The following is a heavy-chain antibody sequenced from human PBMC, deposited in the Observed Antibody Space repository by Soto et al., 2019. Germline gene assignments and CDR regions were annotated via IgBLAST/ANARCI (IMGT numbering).Heavy chain of an antibody. CDR3: ARTFPGDYEAYY. J-gene: IGHJ4*02. V-gene: IGHV1-18*04. Sequence: SVKVSCKASGYTFTSYGISWVRQAPGQGLEWMGWISAYNGNTNYAQKLQGRVTMTTDTSTSTAYMELRSLRSDDAAVYYCARTFPGDYEAYYWGQGTLVTVSS. D-gene: IGHD4-17*01. CDR2: ISAYNGNT. CDR1: GYTFTSYG.